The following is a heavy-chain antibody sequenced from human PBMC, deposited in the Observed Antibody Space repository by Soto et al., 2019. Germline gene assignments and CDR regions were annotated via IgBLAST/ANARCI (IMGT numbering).Heavy chain of an antibody. CDR3: ARDCPGSSTTCYGNEWFDS. J-gene: IGHJ5*01. CDR2: ISSSRSTI. D-gene: IGHD2-2*01. Sequence: EVQLVESGGGLVQPGGSLRLSCAASGFTFSSYSMNWVRQAPGKGLEWVSYISSSRSTIYYADSVKGRFTISRDNAKNSLYPQMNSLRAEDTAVYYCARDCPGSSTTCYGNEWFDSWGQGTLVTVSS. V-gene: IGHV3-48*01. CDR1: GFTFSSYS.